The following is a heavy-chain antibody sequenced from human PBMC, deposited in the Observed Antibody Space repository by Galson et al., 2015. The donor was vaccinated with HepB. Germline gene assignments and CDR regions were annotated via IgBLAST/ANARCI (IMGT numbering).Heavy chain of an antibody. J-gene: IGHJ4*02. CDR1: GYSFTSYW. Sequence: QSGAEVTKPGESLKISCKGSGYSFTSYWIGWVRQMPGKGLEWMGIIYPGDSDTRYSPSFQGQVTISADKSITTAYLQWSSPKASDTAMYYCARQNYDFWSGYYGADYWGQGTLVTVSS. CDR2: IYPGDSDT. D-gene: IGHD3-3*01. CDR3: ARQNYDFWSGYYGADY. V-gene: IGHV5-51*01.